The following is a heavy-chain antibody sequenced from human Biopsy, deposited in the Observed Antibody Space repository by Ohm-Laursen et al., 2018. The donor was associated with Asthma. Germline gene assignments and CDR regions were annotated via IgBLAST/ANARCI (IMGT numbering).Heavy chain of an antibody. D-gene: IGHD6-13*01. J-gene: IGHJ6*02. V-gene: IGHV1-69*06. CDR1: GGTFGNYA. Sequence: SVKVSCKVSGGTFGNYAISWVRQAPRLGLEWMGGISPVFGSTNIAQKFQGRVTISADIFTKTAYLEVSSLRSDDTAVYYCASPSSSREILYYYYNMDIWGQGTTVTV. CDR2: ISPVFGST. CDR3: ASPSSSREILYYYYNMDI.